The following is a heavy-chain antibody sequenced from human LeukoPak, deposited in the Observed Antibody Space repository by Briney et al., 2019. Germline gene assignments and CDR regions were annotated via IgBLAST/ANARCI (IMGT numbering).Heavy chain of an antibody. J-gene: IGHJ3*02. CDR2: IRYDGGNK. CDR1: GFTFSSYG. Sequence: GGSLRLSCAASGFTFSSYGMHWVRQAPGKGLEWVAFIRYDGGNKYYADSVKGRFTISRDNSKNTLYLQMNSLRAEDTAVYYCARTVTKSAFDIWGQGTMVTVSS. V-gene: IGHV3-30*02. CDR3: ARTVTKSAFDI. D-gene: IGHD4-17*01.